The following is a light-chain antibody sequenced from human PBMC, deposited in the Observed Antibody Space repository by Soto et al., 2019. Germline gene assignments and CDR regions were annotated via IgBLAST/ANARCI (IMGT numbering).Light chain of an antibody. J-gene: IGLJ2*01. CDR1: NSDVGTYNY. CDR3: CSYAAGDSFK. V-gene: IGLV2-11*01. CDR2: DVT. Sequence: QSALTQPRSVSGSPGQSVTISCTGTNSDVGTYNYVSWHQQHPGKAPKLVIYDVTQRPSGVPDRFSGSKSGITASLTISWLQAEDEAYYYCCSYAAGDSFKFGGGTKLTVL.